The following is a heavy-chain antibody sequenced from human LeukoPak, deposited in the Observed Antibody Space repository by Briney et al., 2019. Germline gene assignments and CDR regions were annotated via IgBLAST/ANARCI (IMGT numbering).Heavy chain of an antibody. Sequence: PSETLSLTCAVYGGSFSGYYWSWIRQPPGKGLEWIGGINHSGSTNYNPSLKSRVTISVDTSKNQFSLKLSSVTAADTAVYYCARGRGYSYGFSHYYYYMDVWGKGTTVTVSS. V-gene: IGHV4-34*01. CDR1: GGSFSGYY. J-gene: IGHJ6*03. CDR2: INHSGST. CDR3: ARGRGYSYGFSHYYYYMDV. D-gene: IGHD5-18*01.